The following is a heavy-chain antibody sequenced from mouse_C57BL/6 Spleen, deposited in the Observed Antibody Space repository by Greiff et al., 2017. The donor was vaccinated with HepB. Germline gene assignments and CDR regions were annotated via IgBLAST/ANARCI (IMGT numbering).Heavy chain of an antibody. CDR1: GYAFSSSW. V-gene: IGHV1-82*01. D-gene: IGHD1-1*01. J-gene: IGHJ2*01. CDR2: IYPGDGDT. Sequence: VQLQQSGPELVKPGASVKISCKASGYAFSSSWMNWVKQRPGKGLEWIGRIYPGDGDTNYNGKFKGKATLTADKSSSTAYMQLSSLTSEDSAVYFCAVITSVVSASYFDYWGQGTTLTVSS. CDR3: AVITSVVSASYFDY.